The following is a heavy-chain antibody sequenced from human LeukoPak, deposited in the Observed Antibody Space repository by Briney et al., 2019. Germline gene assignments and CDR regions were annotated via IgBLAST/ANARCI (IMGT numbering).Heavy chain of an antibody. CDR2: IYYSGNT. CDR1: GGSISSYY. V-gene: IGHV4-59*01. CDR3: GAGRGELRAFHI. Sequence: SETLSLTCTVSGGSISSYYWSWIRQPSGKGLEWIGYIYYSGNTKYNPSLKSRVTISVDTSRNQFSLKLNSVTAADTAVYYCGAGRGELRAFHIWGQGTMVTVSS. J-gene: IGHJ3*02. D-gene: IGHD1-26*01.